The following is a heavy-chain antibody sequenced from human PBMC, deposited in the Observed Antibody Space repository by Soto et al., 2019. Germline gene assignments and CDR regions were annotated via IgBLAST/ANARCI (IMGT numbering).Heavy chain of an antibody. CDR2: TQSNSAGGTT. CDR3: TTDLWRIAVVVGSTGYFNP. Sequence: PGGSRRLGCAAAGLTGRGAWRRWVRRAPGRGLAWLGRTQSNSAGGTTEYAAPVRGRFTTSRDDSKNTLYLQLNSLKTEDTAVSYCTTDLWRIAVVVGSTGYFNPCGQGT. CDR1: GLTGRGAW. V-gene: IGHV3-15*01. J-gene: IGHJ5*02. D-gene: IGHD2-15*01.